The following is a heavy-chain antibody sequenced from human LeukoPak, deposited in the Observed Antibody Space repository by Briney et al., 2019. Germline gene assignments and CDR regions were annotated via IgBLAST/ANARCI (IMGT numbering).Heavy chain of an antibody. CDR2: LYYSRNT. J-gene: IGHJ4*02. D-gene: IGHD6-13*01. V-gene: IGHV4-59*01. CDR1: GGSIGDYY. CDR3: VRALWGAGGTQY. Sequence: PSETLSLTCTVSGGSIGDYYWSGIREPPGKGLEWIGYLYYSRNTNYSPSLKSRVTISADTSKNQVYLKLRSVTAADTAVYYCVRALWGAGGTQYWGQGTQVIVSS.